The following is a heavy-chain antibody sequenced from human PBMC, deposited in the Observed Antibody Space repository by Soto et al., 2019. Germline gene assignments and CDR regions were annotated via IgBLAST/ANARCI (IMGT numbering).Heavy chain of an antibody. CDR3: AASGGPEGDWFDP. CDR1: GGSIRRRGYY. CDR2: AYYRGTT. J-gene: IGHJ5*02. V-gene: IGHV4-31*02. Sequence: PSETLSLTCTVTGGSIRRRGYYWSWIRQRPGEGLEWIGFAYYRGTTDYNPSLRSRLTISADTSRNQFYLDVTSVTVADTALYYCAASGGPEGDWFDPWGQGILVTVSS. D-gene: IGHD2-8*02.